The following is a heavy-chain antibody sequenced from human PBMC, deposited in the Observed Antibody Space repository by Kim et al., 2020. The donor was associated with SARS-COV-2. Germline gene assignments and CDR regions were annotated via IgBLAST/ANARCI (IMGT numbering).Heavy chain of an antibody. CDR2: ISYDGSNK. Sequence: GGSLRLSCAASGFTFSSYGMHWVRQAPGKGLEWVAVISYDGSNKYYADSVKGRFTISRDNSKNTLYLQMNSLRDEDTAVYYCAKHYDSSGYYYRRDAFDIWGQGTMVTVSS. CDR1: GFTFSSYG. CDR3: AKHYDSSGYYYRRDAFDI. V-gene: IGHV3-30*18. D-gene: IGHD3-22*01. J-gene: IGHJ3*02.